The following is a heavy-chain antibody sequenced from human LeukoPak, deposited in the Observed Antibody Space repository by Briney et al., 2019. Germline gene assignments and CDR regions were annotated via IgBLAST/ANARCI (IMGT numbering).Heavy chain of an antibody. V-gene: IGHV3-74*01. CDR2: ISADESGT. Sequence: PGGSLRLSCAASGVSFSDSWMHWVRQAPGMGLAWVSRISADESGTNYADSVKGRFTISRGNAKNTLYLQMNSLRVEDTAVYYCVRDRYYTMDVWGQGTTVTVSS. J-gene: IGHJ6*02. D-gene: IGHD2-2*02. CDR1: GVSFSDSW. CDR3: VRDRYYTMDV.